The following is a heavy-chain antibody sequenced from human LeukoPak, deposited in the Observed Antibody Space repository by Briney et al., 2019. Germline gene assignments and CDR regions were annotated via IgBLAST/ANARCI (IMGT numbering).Heavy chain of an antibody. CDR1: GGSFSGYY. V-gene: IGHV4-34*01. Sequence: SETLSLTCAVYGGSFSGYYWSWIRQPPGKGLEWLGEINHSGSTNYNPSLKSRVTISVDTSKNQFSLKLSSVTAADTAVYFCARGPYSYDSSGAFDIWGQGTMVTGSS. CDR2: INHSGST. CDR3: ARGPYSYDSSGAFDI. D-gene: IGHD3-22*01. J-gene: IGHJ3*02.